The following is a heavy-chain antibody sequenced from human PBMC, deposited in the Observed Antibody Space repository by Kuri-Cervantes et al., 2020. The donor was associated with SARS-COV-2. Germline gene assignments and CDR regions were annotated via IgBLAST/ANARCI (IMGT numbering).Heavy chain of an antibody. D-gene: IGHD3/OR15-3a*01. Sequence: ASVKVSCKASGYTFSAYFLHWVRQAPGQGLEWLGWITPNTGATHYAQSFQGSVTMTSDTSIDTAYLDVSNLRSDDTAVYYCARGPLFDDFGLSTWGQGTLVTVSS. V-gene: IGHV1-2*02. CDR2: ITPNTGAT. CDR3: ARGPLFDDFGLST. J-gene: IGHJ5*02. CDR1: GYTFSAYF.